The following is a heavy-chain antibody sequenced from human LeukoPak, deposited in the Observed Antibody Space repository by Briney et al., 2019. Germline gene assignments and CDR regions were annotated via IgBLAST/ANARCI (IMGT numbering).Heavy chain of an antibody. Sequence: TSETLSLTCTVSGGSISSGDYYWSWIRQPPGKGLEWIGYIYYSGSTYYNPSLKSRVTISVDTSKNQFPLKLSSVTAADTAVYYCARGMVTGDEDLGYCSGGSCYSEFWFDYWGQGTLVTVSS. J-gene: IGHJ4*02. CDR2: IYYSGST. CDR1: GGSISSGDYY. V-gene: IGHV4-30-4*01. CDR3: ARGMVTGDEDLGYCSGGSCYSEFWFDY. D-gene: IGHD2-15*01.